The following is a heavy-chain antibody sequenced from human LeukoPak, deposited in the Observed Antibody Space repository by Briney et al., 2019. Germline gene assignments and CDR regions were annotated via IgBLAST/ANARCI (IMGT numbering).Heavy chain of an antibody. CDR2: INPSGGST. CDR1: GYTFTSYY. J-gene: IGHJ1*01. V-gene: IGHV1-46*01. CDR3: ATDCSSTSCYGNFQH. Sequence: GASVKVSCKASGYTFTSYYMHWVRQAPGQGLEWMGIINPSGGSTSYAQKFQGRVTMTEDTFTDTAYMELSSLRSEDTAVYYCATDCSSTSCYGNFQHWGQGTLVTVSS. D-gene: IGHD2-2*01.